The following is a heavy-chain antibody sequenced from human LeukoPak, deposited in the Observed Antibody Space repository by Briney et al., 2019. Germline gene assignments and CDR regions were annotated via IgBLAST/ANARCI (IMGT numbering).Heavy chain of an antibody. J-gene: IGHJ6*03. CDR3: ARAPNYCSSTSCLLGYYYYYMDV. D-gene: IGHD2-2*01. Sequence: GASVKVSCKASGGTFSSYAISWVRQAPGQGLEWMGGIIPIFGTANYAQKFQGRVTITADESTSTAYMELSSLRSEDTAVYYCARAPNYCSSTSCLLGYYYYYMDVWGKGTTVTVSS. V-gene: IGHV1-69*01. CDR2: IIPIFGTA. CDR1: GGTFSSYA.